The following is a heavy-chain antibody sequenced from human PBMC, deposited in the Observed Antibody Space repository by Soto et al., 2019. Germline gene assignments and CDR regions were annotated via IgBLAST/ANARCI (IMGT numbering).Heavy chain of an antibody. J-gene: IGHJ6*02. D-gene: IGHD2-15*01. CDR3: ASRPSFCTGGSCYVDYYDGMDV. CDR1: GDSISSSNW. V-gene: IGHV4-4*02. CDR2: IYHSGST. Sequence: PSETLSLTCAVSGDSISSSNWWIWVRQPPEKGLEWIGEIYHSGSTYYSPSLKSRVTLSLDKSRNHFSLTLTSVTAADTAMYFCASRPSFCTGGSCYVDYYDGMDVWGQGTTVTVSS.